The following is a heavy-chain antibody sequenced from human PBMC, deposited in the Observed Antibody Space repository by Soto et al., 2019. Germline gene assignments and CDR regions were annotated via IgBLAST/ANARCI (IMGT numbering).Heavy chain of an antibody. V-gene: IGHV3-33*01. CDR3: ARDGRGGATMLTDY. J-gene: IGHJ4*02. CDR2: IWYDGSNK. CDR1: GFTFSRYG. Sequence: QVQLVESGGGVVQPGRSLRLSCAASGFTFSRYGMHWVRQAPGKGLEWVAVIWYDGSNKYYADSVKGRFTISRDNSKNTLYLQMNSLRAEDTAVYYCARDGRGGATMLTDYWGQGTLVTVSS. D-gene: IGHD5-12*01.